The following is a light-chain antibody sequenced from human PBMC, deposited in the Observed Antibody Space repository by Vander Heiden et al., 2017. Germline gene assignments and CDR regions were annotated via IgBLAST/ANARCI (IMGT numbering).Light chain of an antibody. Sequence: QSVLTQPPSASGTPGQRVTISCSGSSSNIGSNYVYWYQQLPGTAPKLLIYSNNKRHSGVPDRFSGSKSGTSASMASSGLRAEDEADYYCAAWDDSLSGWVFGGGTKLTVL. V-gene: IGLV1-47*02. CDR3: AAWDDSLSGWV. CDR2: SNN. CDR1: SSNIGSNY. J-gene: IGLJ3*02.